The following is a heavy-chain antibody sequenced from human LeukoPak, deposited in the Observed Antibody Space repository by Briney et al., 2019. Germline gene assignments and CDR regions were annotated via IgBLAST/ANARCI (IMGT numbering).Heavy chain of an antibody. CDR1: GGSISSYY. D-gene: IGHD5-24*01. CDR3: ARANYRFAFDP. V-gene: IGHV4-39*07. J-gene: IGHJ5*02. CDR2: IYYSGST. Sequence: SETLSLTCTVSGGSISSYYWSWIRQPPGKGLEWIGSIYYSGSTYYNPSLKSRVTISVDTSKNQFSLKLSSVTAADTAVYYCARANYRFAFDPWGQGTLVTVSS.